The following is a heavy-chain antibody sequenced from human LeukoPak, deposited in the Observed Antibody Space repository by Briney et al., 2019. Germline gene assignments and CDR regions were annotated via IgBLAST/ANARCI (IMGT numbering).Heavy chain of an antibody. J-gene: IGHJ4*02. D-gene: IGHD7-27*01. Sequence: GGTLRLSCAASGFTFSSYGMSWVRQAPGKGLEWVSAISGSGGSTYYADSVKGRFTISRDNSKNTLYLQMNSLRAEDTAVYYCAKDRKLGPLDYWGQGTLVTVSS. V-gene: IGHV3-23*01. CDR3: AKDRKLGPLDY. CDR1: GFTFSSYG. CDR2: ISGSGGST.